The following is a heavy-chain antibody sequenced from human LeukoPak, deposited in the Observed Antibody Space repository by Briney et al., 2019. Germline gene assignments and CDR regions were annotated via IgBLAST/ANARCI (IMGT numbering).Heavy chain of an antibody. D-gene: IGHD5-18*01. CDR3: ASQVRQLWRSSGAFDI. J-gene: IGHJ3*02. CDR2: IYSGGST. Sequence: GGSLRLSCAASGFTVSSNYMSWVRQAPGKGLEWVSVIYSGGSTYYADSVKGRFTISRDNSKNTLYLQMNSLRAEDTAVYYCASQVRQLWRSSGAFDIWGQGTMVTVSS. CDR1: GFTVSSNY. V-gene: IGHV3-66*04.